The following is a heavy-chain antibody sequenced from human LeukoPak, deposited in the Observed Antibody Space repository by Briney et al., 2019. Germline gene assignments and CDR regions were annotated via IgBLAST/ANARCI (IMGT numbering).Heavy chain of an antibody. J-gene: IGHJ6*03. D-gene: IGHD5-12*01. CDR2: ISGSGGST. CDR3: ARNLFLGYSGYDFGYYYYYYMDV. CDR1: GFTFSSYA. V-gene: IGHV3-23*01. Sequence: AGGSLRLSCAASGFTFSSYAMSWVRQAPGKGLEWVSAISGSGGSTYYADSVKGRFTISRGNSKNTLYLQMNSLRAEDTAVYYCARNLFLGYSGYDFGYYYYYYMDVWGKGTTVTVSS.